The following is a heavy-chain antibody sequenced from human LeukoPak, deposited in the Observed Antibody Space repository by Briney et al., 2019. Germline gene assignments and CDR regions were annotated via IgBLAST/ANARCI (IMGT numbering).Heavy chain of an antibody. CDR1: GFTFSNYA. D-gene: IGHD3-9*01. CDR2: ISYDGNNK. J-gene: IGHJ4*02. CDR3: AEDFLTGYTSGDY. Sequence: GGSLRLSCAASGFTFSNYAFHWVRQAPGKGLEWVALISYDGNNKYYADSVKGRFTISRDISKNTLYLQMNSLRPEDTAVYYCAEDFLTGYTSGDYWGQGTLVTVSS. V-gene: IGHV3-30*04.